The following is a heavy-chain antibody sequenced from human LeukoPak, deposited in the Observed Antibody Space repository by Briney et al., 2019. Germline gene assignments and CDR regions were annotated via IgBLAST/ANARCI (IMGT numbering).Heavy chain of an antibody. CDR3: ATEDGYNGK. J-gene: IGHJ4*02. CDR1: GFTFSSYG. Sequence: GGSLRLSCAASGFTFSSYGMHWFRQAPGKGLEWVAVIWYDGSNKYYADSVKGRFTISRDNSKNTLYLQMNSLRAEDTAVYYCATEDGYNGKWGQGTLVTVSS. V-gene: IGHV3-33*01. CDR2: IWYDGSNK. D-gene: IGHD5-24*01.